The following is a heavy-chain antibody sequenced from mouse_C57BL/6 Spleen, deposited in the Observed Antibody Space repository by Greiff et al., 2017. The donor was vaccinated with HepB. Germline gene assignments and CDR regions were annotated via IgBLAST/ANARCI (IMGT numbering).Heavy chain of an antibody. CDR3: ARQGGLYYDYERGAMDY. J-gene: IGHJ4*01. V-gene: IGHV5-12*01. Sequence: EVKLQESGGGLVQPGGSLKLSCAASGFTFSDYYMYWVRQTPEKRLEWVAYISNGGGSTYYPDTVKGRFTISRDNAKNTLYLQMSRLKSEDTAMYYCARQGGLYYDYERGAMDYWGQGTSVTVSS. CDR1: GFTFSDYY. CDR2: ISNGGGST. D-gene: IGHD2-4*01.